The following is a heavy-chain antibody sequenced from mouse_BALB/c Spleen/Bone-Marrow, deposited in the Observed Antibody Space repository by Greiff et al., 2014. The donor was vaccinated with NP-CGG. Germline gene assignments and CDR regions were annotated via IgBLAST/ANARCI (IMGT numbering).Heavy chain of an antibody. CDR2: IFPGSVNT. CDR1: GYTFSSYW. V-gene: IGHV1-9*01. Sequence: VQLQESGAELMKPGASVKISCKASGYTFSSYWIEWVKQRPGHGLEWIGEIFPGSVNTYYSGRFKGKATFTVDTSSDTAYMQLSSLTSEDAAVYYGARDHFDHWGPGTTLTVSS. CDR3: ARDHFDH. J-gene: IGHJ2*01.